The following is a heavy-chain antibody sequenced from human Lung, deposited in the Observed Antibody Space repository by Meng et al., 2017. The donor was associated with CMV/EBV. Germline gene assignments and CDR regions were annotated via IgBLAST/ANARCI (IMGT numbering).Heavy chain of an antibody. CDR1: GYTFTSSS. CDR3: ARGNGWRFDY. D-gene: IGHD6-19*01. J-gene: IGHJ4*02. Sequence: QVWLGHAGAEFKKPGDSGKVSCQAAGYTFTSSSMNWVRHAPGQGLEWMGWININTGNPTYAQGFTGRFVFSLDTSVSTAYLQIDSLKADDTAVYYCARGNGWRFDYWGQGTLVTVSS. CDR2: ININTGNP. V-gene: IGHV7-4-1*01.